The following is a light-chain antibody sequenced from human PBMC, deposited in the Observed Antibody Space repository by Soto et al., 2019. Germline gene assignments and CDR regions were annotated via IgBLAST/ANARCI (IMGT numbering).Light chain of an antibody. CDR3: QQYYNWPRT. CDR2: GAS. Sequence: EIVMTQSPATLYVSPGEGATLSCRASQSVSSNLAWYQRKPGQAPRLLIYGASTRAAGIPARFSGSGSGTEFTLTINSLQAEDCAVYYCQQYYNWPRTFGQGTRLEIK. J-gene: IGKJ5*01. CDR1: QSVSSN. V-gene: IGKV3-15*01.